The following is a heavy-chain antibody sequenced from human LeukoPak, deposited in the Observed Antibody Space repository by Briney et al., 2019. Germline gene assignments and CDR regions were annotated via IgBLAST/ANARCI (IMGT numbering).Heavy chain of an antibody. D-gene: IGHD1-26*01. V-gene: IGHV1-3*01. Sequence: ASAKVSCKASGYTFTSYAMHWVRQAPGQRLEWMGWINAGSGNTKYSQKFQGRVTITRDTSASTAYMELSSLRSEDTAVYYCATEKRYSGSYYDYWGQGTLVTVSS. CDR3: ATEKRYSGSYYDY. J-gene: IGHJ4*02. CDR1: GYTFTSYA. CDR2: INAGSGNT.